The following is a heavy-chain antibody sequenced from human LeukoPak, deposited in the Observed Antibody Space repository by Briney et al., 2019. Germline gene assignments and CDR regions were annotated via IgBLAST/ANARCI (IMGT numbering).Heavy chain of an antibody. Sequence: SSETPSLTCTVSGGSISSYYWSWIRQPPGKGLELIGYIYYSGSTNYNTYLKSRVTISVDTSKNQFSLKLSSVTAADTAVYYCARVMDSSSSSGDYWGQGTLVTVSS. CDR3: ARVMDSSSSSGDY. CDR1: GGSISSYY. J-gene: IGHJ4*02. V-gene: IGHV4-59*01. CDR2: IYYSGST. D-gene: IGHD6-6*01.